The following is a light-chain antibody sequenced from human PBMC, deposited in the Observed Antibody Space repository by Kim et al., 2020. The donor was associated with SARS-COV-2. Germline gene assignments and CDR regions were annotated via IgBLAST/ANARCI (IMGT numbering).Light chain of an antibody. Sequence: DIQMTQFPSSLSASVGDSVTITCRSSQNIGTYLHWYQQKPGKAPKLLIYGASTLHSGVPSRFSGSGSGTVFILTISSLQPEDFATYSCQQSDSYPFTFGPGTKVDIK. CDR2: GAS. CDR3: QQSDSYPFT. CDR1: QNIGTY. J-gene: IGKJ3*01. V-gene: IGKV1-39*01.